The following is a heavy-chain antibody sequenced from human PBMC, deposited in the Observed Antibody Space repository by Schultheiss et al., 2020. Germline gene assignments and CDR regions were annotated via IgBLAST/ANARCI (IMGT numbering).Heavy chain of an antibody. Sequence: LRLSCTVSGGSISSGDYYWSWIRQRPGKGLEWIGYIYYSGSTYYNPSLKSRVTISVDTSKNQFSLKLSSVTAADTAVYYCASLNYDFWSRYYYGMDVWGQGTTVTVSS. D-gene: IGHD3-3*01. CDR1: GGSISSGDYY. CDR2: IYYSGST. J-gene: IGHJ6*02. V-gene: IGHV4-31*03. CDR3: ASLNYDFWSRYYYGMDV.